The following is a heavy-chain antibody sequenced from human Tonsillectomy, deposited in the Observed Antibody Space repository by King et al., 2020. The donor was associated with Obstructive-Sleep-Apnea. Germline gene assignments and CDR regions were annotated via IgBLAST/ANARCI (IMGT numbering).Heavy chain of an antibody. J-gene: IGHJ4*02. D-gene: IGHD3-10*01. CDR1: GGSISSSSYY. Sequence: LQLQESGPELVKPSETLSLTCTVSGGSISSSSYYWGWIRQPPGKGLEWIGSIYYSGSTYYNPSLKSRVTISVDTSKNQFSLKLSSVTAVDTAVYYCARGYYYGSGSYFHYWGQGTLVTVSS. CDR2: IYYSGST. V-gene: IGHV4-39*07. CDR3: ARGYYYGSGSYFHY.